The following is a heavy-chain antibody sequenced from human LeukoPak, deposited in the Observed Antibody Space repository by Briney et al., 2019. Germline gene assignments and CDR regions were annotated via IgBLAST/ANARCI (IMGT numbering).Heavy chain of an antibody. D-gene: IGHD2-21*02. CDR1: GFNFEDYG. V-gene: IGHV3-20*04. J-gene: IGHJ4*02. CDR3: TRGGPAYCGADCYDFDY. CDR2: INWSGGRT. Sequence: GGSLSLSCAVSGFNFEDYGMSWVRQAPGKGLEWVSSINWSGGRTGYADSVKGRFTISRDNAKNSLYLQMNSLRAEDTAFYYCTRGGPAYCGADCYDFDYWGQGTLVTVSS.